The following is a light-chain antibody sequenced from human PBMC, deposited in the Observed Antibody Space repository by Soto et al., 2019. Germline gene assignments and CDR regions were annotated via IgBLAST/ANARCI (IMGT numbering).Light chain of an antibody. V-gene: IGKV1-5*01. J-gene: IGKJ5*01. CDR3: QQYHGAPA. CDR2: DAS. CDR1: QSISSW. Sequence: DIQMTQSPSTLSASVGDRVTITCRASQSISSWLAWYQQKPGKAPKLLIYDASSLESGVPSRFSGSGSGTEFTLTISSLQPDDFATYYCQQYHGAPAFGQGTRLEI.